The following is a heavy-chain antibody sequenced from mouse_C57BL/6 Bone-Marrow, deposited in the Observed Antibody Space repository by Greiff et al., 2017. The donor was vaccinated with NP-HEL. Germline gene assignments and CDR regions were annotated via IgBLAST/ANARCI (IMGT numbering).Heavy chain of an antibody. J-gene: IGHJ3*01. CDR2: IDPSDSYT. D-gene: IGHD1-1*01. V-gene: IGHV1-50*01. CDR3: ARRNYYGSSYGGFAY. Sequence: QVQLQQPGAELVKPGASVKLSCKASGYTFTSYWMQWVKQRPGQGLEWIGEIDPSDSYTNYNQKFKGKATLTVDTSSSTAYMQLSSLTSEDSAVYYCARRNYYGSSYGGFAYWGQGTLVTVS. CDR1: GYTFTSYW.